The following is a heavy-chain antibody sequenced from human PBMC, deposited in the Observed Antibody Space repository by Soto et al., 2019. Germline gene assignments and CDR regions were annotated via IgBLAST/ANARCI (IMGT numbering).Heavy chain of an antibody. D-gene: IGHD5-18*01. Sequence: EVQLLESGGGLVQPGGSLRLSCAASGFTFSRYDMRWVRQAPEKGLEWVSDISGTGGTTYYAESVEGRFTVSRDNSENTLYLEMDSLRAEDTAIYYCAKDRAYSIDVWGQGTMVTVSS. J-gene: IGHJ3*01. CDR3: AKDRAYSIDV. CDR2: ISGTGGTT. CDR1: GFTFSRYD. V-gene: IGHV3-23*01.